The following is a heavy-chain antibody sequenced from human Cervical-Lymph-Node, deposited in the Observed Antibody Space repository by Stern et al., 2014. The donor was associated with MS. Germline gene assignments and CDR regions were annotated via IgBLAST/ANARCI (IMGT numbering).Heavy chain of an antibody. D-gene: IGHD1-1*01. V-gene: IGHV2-5*02. J-gene: IGHJ5*01. CDR3: ARTGDPWFDS. CDR2: IYGDDTT. Sequence: QVTLRESGPSLVKPTETLTLTCKFSGFSLSSGAVAVAWIRQPPGKALEWLCLIYGDDTTSYRPSLRTRLTVSKDASRDHVVLVMTNMDPVDTATYYCARTGDPWFDSWGQGTLVTVSS. CDR1: GFSLSSGAVA.